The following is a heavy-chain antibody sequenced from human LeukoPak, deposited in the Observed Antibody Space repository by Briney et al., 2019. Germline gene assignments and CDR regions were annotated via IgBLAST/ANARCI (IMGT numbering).Heavy chain of an antibody. V-gene: IGHV4-4*07. CDR2: LYPGVSF. CDR1: GGPMYSYY. Sequence: SETLSLTCTVSGGPMYSYYWSWIRQTAGKGLEWIGRLYPGVSFDYNPSLKSRVTMSIDSSKNQFALKLSGVSAADTAVYYCARMKFYDSTGYSPGHYMDVWGKGTTVIVS. CDR3: ARMKFYDSTGYSPGHYMDV. D-gene: IGHD3-22*01. J-gene: IGHJ6*03.